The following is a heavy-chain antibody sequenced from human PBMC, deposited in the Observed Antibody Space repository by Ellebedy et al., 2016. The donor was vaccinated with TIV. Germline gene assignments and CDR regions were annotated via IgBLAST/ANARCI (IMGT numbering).Heavy chain of an antibody. D-gene: IGHD6-25*01. J-gene: IGHJ2*01. Sequence: SETLSLTCAVYGGSLSGYYWSWIRQPPGKGLEWIGEINYSGSTNYNPSLKSRVTISVDTSKNQFSLKLSSVTAADTAVYFCARVRGGYGLKGHFDLWGRGTLVIVSS. CDR2: INYSGST. CDR1: GGSLSGYY. V-gene: IGHV4-34*01. CDR3: ARVRGGYGLKGHFDL.